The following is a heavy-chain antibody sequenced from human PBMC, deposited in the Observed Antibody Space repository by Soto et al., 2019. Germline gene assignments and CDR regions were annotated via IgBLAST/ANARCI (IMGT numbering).Heavy chain of an antibody. CDR3: ARHAGFAHHPYYFDY. J-gene: IGHJ4*02. Sequence: PSETLSLTCTVSGGSIISGGYYWSWIRQHPGKGLEWIGYIYYSGRTYYNPSLMSRVTISVDTSKNHLSLKLSSVTAADTAMYYCARHAGFAHHPYYFDYWGQGTLVTVSS. V-gene: IGHV4-39*01. CDR1: GGSIISGGYY. CDR2: IYYSGRT.